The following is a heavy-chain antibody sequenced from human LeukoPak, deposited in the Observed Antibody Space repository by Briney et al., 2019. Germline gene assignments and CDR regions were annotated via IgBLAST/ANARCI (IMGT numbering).Heavy chain of an antibody. J-gene: IGHJ4*02. CDR2: ITGSGGNT. V-gene: IGHV3-23*01. CDR3: AKWGDYDVLTGYYVSDY. D-gene: IGHD3-9*01. Sequence: GGSLRLSCAASGFTFTNYAMSWARQAPGKGLEWVSAITGSGGNTYYADSVKGRFTISRDNSKNMVFLQMNSLRAEDTAVYYCAKWGDYDVLTGYYVSDYWGQGTLVTVSS. CDR1: GFTFTNYA.